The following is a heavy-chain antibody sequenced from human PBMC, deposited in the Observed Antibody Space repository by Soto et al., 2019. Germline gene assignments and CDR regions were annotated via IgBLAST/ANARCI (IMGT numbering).Heavy chain of an antibody. CDR1: GFTFSDYY. Sequence: AVGSLRLSYAASGFTFSDYYMSCIRQAPGKGLEWVSYISSSGSTIYYADSVKGRFTISRDNAKNSLYLQMNSLRAEDTAVYYCARESGRGYDYIWGRPNDAFDIWGQGTMVTVSS. CDR2: ISSSGSTI. J-gene: IGHJ3*02. V-gene: IGHV3-11*01. CDR3: ARESGRGYDYIWGRPNDAFDI. D-gene: IGHD3-16*01.